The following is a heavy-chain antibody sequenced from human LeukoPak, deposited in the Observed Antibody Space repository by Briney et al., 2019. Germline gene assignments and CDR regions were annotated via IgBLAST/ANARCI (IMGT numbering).Heavy chain of an antibody. CDR1: GYTFTGYY. J-gene: IGHJ4*02. CDR3: ARDLPGYCSSTSCYTPTGIDY. CDR2: INPNSGGT. Sequence: ASVKVSCKASGYTFTGYYMHWVRQAPGQGLEWMGWINPNSGGTNYAQKFQGRVTMTRDTSISTAYMELSRLSSDDTAVYYCARDLPGYCSSTSCYTPTGIDYWGQGTLVTVSS. V-gene: IGHV1-2*02. D-gene: IGHD2-2*02.